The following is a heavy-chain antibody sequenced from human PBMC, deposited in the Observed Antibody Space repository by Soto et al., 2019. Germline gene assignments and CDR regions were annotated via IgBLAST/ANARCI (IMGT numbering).Heavy chain of an antibody. CDR3: AGFLLLPGMSFDI. V-gene: IGHV1-46*01. Sequence: QVQLVQSGAEVKKPGASVKVSCKASGYTFTSYYMHWVRQAPGQGLEWMGIINPSGGSTSYAQKFQGRVTMTRDTSTSTVYMELSSLRSEDTAVYYCAGFLLLPGMSFDIWGQGTMVTVSS. CDR2: INPSGGST. J-gene: IGHJ3*02. D-gene: IGHD2-15*01. CDR1: GYTFTSYY.